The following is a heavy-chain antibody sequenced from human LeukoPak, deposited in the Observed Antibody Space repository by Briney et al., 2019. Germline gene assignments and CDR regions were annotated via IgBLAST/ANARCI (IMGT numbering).Heavy chain of an antibody. V-gene: IGHV3-66*01. CDR1: GFTVSSNY. J-gene: IGHJ6*02. Sequence: GGSLRLSCAASGFTVSSNYMSWVRQAPGKGLEWVSVIYSGGSTYYADSVKGRFTISRDNSKNTLYLQMNSLRAEDTAVYYCAGGAYYDILTGYSRDYYYYGMDVWGQGTTVTVSS. D-gene: IGHD3-9*01. CDR2: IYSGGST. CDR3: AGGAYYDILTGYSRDYYYYGMDV.